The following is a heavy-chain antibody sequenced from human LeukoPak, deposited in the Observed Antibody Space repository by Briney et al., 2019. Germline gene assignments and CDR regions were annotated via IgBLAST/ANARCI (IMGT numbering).Heavy chain of an antibody. CDR3: ARHMLGYYGSGSSYTPFDS. CDR2: VDYSGNT. V-gene: IGHV4-39*01. Sequence: PSETLSLTCIVSGGSINNKNNNWGWFRQSPGKGLEWVGSVDYSGNTDYNPSLKSRADISADTSKNQFSLRLTSVTAADTAFYYCARHMLGYYGSGSSYTPFDSWGQGTLVTVTS. D-gene: IGHD3-10*01. J-gene: IGHJ4*02. CDR1: GGSINNKNNN.